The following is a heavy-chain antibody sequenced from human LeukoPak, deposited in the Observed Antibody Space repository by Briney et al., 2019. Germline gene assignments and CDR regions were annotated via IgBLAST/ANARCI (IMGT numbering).Heavy chain of an antibody. CDR3: ARSMYYYDSSGYSHGDAFDI. J-gene: IGHJ3*02. D-gene: IGHD3-22*01. V-gene: IGHV4-59*01. CDR1: GGSISSYY. Sequence: SETLSLTCTVSGGSISSYYWSWIRQPPGKGLEWIGYIYYSGSTNYNPSLKSRVTISVDTSKNQFSLKLSSVTAADTAVYYCARSMYYYDSSGYSHGDAFDIWGQGTMVTVSS. CDR2: IYYSGST.